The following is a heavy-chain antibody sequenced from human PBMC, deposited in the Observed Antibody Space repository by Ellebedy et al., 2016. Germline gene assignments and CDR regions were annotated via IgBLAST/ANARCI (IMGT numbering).Heavy chain of an antibody. CDR3: ARVSSIAARGYYGMDV. J-gene: IGHJ6*02. CDR1: GGSISSSSYY. CDR2: IYYSGST. Sequence: GSLRLSCTVSGGSISSSSYYWSWIRQPPGKGLEWIGYIYYSGSTNYNPSLKSRVTISVDTSKNQFSLKLSSVTAADTAVYYCARVSSIAARGYYGMDVWGQGTTVTVSS. V-gene: IGHV4-61*01. D-gene: IGHD6-6*01.